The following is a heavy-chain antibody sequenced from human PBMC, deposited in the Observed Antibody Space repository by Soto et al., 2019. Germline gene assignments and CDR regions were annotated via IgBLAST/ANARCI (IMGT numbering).Heavy chain of an antibody. Sequence: GSVQVSCKACGYIFTGYYIHWVRQAPGHGLEWIGWIKPNRGGTNYAQKSQGWVTMTRYTSISTAYMELSRLRSDDTALYYCARSAAAAASYHYGMDFWVQGTTVTVSS. J-gene: IGHJ6*01. CDR3: ARSAAAAASYHYGMDF. V-gene: IGHV1-2*04. CDR1: GYIFTGYY. D-gene: IGHD6-13*01. CDR2: IKPNRGGT.